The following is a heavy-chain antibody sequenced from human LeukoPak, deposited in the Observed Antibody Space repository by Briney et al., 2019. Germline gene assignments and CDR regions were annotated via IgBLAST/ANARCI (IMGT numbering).Heavy chain of an antibody. Sequence: ASVKVSCKVSGYTFTDYYMHWVQQAPGKGLEWMGLVDPEDGETIYAEKFQGRVTITADTSTDTAYMELSSLRSEDTAVYHCATDRCSSTSCPENWFDPWGQGTLVTVSS. V-gene: IGHV1-69-2*01. CDR2: VDPEDGET. CDR3: ATDRCSSTSCPENWFDP. CDR1: GYTFTDYY. D-gene: IGHD2-2*01. J-gene: IGHJ5*02.